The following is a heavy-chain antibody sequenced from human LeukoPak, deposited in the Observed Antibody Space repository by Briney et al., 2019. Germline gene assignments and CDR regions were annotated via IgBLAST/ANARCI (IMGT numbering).Heavy chain of an antibody. V-gene: IGHV3-9*01. Sequence: GGSLRLSCAASGFTFDDYAMHWVRQAPGKGLEWVSGISWNSGSIGYADSVKGRFTISRDNAKNSLYLQMNSLRAEDTALHYCAKARHGYGDYAPFQHWGQGTLVTVSS. J-gene: IGHJ1*01. CDR3: AKARHGYGDYAPFQH. CDR1: GFTFDDYA. D-gene: IGHD4-17*01. CDR2: ISWNSGSI.